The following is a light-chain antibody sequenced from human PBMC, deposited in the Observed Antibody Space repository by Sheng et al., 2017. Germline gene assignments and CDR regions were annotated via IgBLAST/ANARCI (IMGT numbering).Light chain of an antibody. CDR1: QSVSSN. V-gene: IGKV3-20*01. CDR2: RAA. J-gene: IGKJ1*01. CDR3: HQYGSSPWT. Sequence: EIVMTQSPATLSVSPGERATLSCRASQSVSSNLAWYQQKPGQAPRLLILRAASRATGIPDRFSGSGSGTDFTLTISRLEPEDFAVYYCHQYGSSPWTFGQGTKVEIK.